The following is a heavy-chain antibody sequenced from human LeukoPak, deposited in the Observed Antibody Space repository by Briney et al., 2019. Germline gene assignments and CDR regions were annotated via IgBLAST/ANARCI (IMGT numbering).Heavy chain of an antibody. CDR3: ARGGAGIAFYYYYMDV. Sequence: SDTLSLTCTVSGGSISSGSYYWSWIRQPAGKGLEWIGRFYTSGSTHYNPSLKSRVNISVVPSKNQSSMKLSSVTSADTAVYYCARGGAGIAFYYYYMDVWGKGTTVTVSS. J-gene: IGHJ6*03. V-gene: IGHV4-61*02. CDR2: FYTSGST. CDR1: GGSISSGSYY. D-gene: IGHD6-13*01.